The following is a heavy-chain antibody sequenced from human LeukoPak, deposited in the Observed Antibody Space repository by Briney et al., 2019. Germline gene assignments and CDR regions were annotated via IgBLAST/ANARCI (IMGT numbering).Heavy chain of an antibody. V-gene: IGHV1-2*02. D-gene: IGHD6-13*01. J-gene: IGHJ5*02. CDR2: INPNSGGT. Sequence: ASVKVSCKAFGYTFTSNYMHWVRQAPGQGLEWMGWINPNSGGTNYTQNFQGRVTMTRDTSISTAYMELNRLTSDDTAVYYCASHQYTSTWYESYGGFDPWGQGTLVTVSS. CDR3: ASHQYTSTWYESYGGFDP. CDR1: GYTFTSNY.